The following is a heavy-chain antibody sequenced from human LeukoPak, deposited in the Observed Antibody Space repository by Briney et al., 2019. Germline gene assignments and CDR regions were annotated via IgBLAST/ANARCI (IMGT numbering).Heavy chain of an antibody. D-gene: IGHD2-15*01. Sequence: GGSLRLSCAASGFTFSAYTMNWVRQAPGKGLEWVSSISSSGTYIYYADSVKGRFTMSRDNSKNTLFLQMNSLRAEDTAVYYCAKNLYCGGGSCYPSALGMDVWGQGTTVTVSS. CDR2: ISSSGTYI. J-gene: IGHJ6*02. CDR3: AKNLYCGGGSCYPSALGMDV. CDR1: GFTFSAYT. V-gene: IGHV3-21*04.